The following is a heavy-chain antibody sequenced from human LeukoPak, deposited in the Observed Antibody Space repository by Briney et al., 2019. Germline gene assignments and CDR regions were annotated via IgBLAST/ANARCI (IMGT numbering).Heavy chain of an antibody. CDR3: IKDIQYSGSSGIFAY. CDR1: GFTFDDYA. J-gene: IGHJ4*02. Sequence: GGSLRLSCAASGFTFDDYAMHWVRQAPGKGLEWVSGISWNSGSIDYADSVKGRFTISRDNAKNSLYLPMNSLGTEDTAFYYCIKDIQYSGSSGIFAYWGQGTQVTVSS. CDR2: ISWNSGSI. V-gene: IGHV3-9*01. D-gene: IGHD6-6*01.